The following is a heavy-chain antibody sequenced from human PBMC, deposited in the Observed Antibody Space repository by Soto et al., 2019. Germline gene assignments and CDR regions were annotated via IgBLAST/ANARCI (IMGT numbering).Heavy chain of an antibody. Sequence: PSETLSLTCTVSGGSFISYYWSWVRQPPGKRPEWIAYIYNGGTTNYNPSLKSRATISLDTSKNQFSLKLSSVTAADTAVYFCARGGPSSKWLDPWGQGIQVTVSS. CDR1: GGSFISYY. CDR3: ARGGPSSKWLDP. V-gene: IGHV4-59*12. J-gene: IGHJ5*02. CDR2: IYNGGTT.